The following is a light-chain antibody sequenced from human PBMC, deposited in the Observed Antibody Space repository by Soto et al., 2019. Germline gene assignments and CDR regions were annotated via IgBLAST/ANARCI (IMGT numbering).Light chain of an antibody. CDR1: SSDVGLYDY. Sequence: QSVLTQPASVTGSPGQSITLSCTGTSSDVGLYDYVSWYQQYPGKVPKLIIYEVSNRPSGISDRFSGSKSGNTASLTISRLQSEDEADYYCCSYTSSDTYVCGTETKVTVL. J-gene: IGLJ1*01. V-gene: IGLV2-14*01. CDR2: EVS. CDR3: CSYTSSDTYV.